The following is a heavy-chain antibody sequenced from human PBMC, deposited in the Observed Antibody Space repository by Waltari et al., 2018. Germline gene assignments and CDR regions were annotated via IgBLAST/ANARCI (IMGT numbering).Heavy chain of an antibody. V-gene: IGHV4-30-2*01. CDR2: IYHSGST. CDR3: ATSRSGYDYVFDY. J-gene: IGHJ4*02. Sequence: QLQLQESGSGLVKPSQTLSLTCAVSGGSISSGGYSWSWIRQPPGKGLEWIGYIYHSGSTYYNPSLKSRVTISVDRSKNQFSLKLSSVTAADTAVYYYATSRSGYDYVFDYWGQGTLVTVSS. D-gene: IGHD5-12*01. CDR1: GGSISSGGYS.